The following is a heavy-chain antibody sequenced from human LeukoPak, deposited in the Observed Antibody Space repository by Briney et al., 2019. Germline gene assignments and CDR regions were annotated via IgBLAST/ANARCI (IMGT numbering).Heavy chain of an antibody. J-gene: IGHJ4*02. CDR1: GYSFTSYW. CDR2: IYPGDSDT. CDR3: ARLYDILTGYQPPHY. D-gene: IGHD3-9*01. Sequence: GESLKISCKGSGYSFTSYWIGWVRQMPGKGLEWMGIIYPGDSDTRYSPSFQGQVTISADKSISTAYLQWSSLKASDTAMYYCARLYDILTGYQPPHYWGQGTLVTVSS. V-gene: IGHV5-51*01.